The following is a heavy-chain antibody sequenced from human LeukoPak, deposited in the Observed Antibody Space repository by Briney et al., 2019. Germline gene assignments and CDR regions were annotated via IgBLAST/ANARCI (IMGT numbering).Heavy chain of an antibody. V-gene: IGHV3-21*01. Sequence: PGGSLRLSCAASGFTFSSYSMNWVRQAPGKGLEWASSISSRSSYIYYADSVKGRFTISRDNAKNSLYLQLNGLRAEDTALYYCARVRSSIWSRQVSIWFDPWGQGTLVTVSS. D-gene: IGHD6-13*01. J-gene: IGHJ5*02. CDR2: ISSRSSYI. CDR1: GFTFSSYS. CDR3: ARVRSSIWSRQVSIWFDP.